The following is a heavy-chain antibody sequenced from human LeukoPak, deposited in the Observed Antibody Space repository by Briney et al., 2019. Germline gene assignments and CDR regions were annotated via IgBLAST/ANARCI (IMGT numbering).Heavy chain of an antibody. V-gene: IGHV3-74*01. D-gene: IGHD3-22*01. CDR2: INTDGSST. Sequence: PGGSLRLSCAASGFTFSSYWMHWVRQAPGKGLVWVSRINTDGSSTSYADSVKGRFTISRDNAKNSLYLQMNSLRAEDTAVYYCARDLFGSGYYYDPEYFQHWGQGTLVTVSS. CDR3: ARDLFGSGYYYDPEYFQH. J-gene: IGHJ1*01. CDR1: GFTFSSYW.